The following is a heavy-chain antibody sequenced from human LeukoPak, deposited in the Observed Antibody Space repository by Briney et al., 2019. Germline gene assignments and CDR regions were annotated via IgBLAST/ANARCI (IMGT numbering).Heavy chain of an antibody. V-gene: IGHV4-39*01. Sequence: SETLSLTCTVSGGSISSSSYYWGWIRQPPGKGLEWIGSIYYSGSNYYNASLKSRATISVDTSKNQFSLKLGSVTAADTAVYYCARHGVNVVVPAARGVSYDAFDIWGQGTVVTVSS. CDR2: IYYSGSN. D-gene: IGHD2-2*01. CDR3: ARHGVNVVVPAARGVSYDAFDI. CDR1: GGSISSSSYY. J-gene: IGHJ3*02.